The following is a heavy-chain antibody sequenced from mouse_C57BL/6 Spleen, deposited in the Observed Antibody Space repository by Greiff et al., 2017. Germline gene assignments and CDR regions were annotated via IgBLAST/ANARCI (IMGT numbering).Heavy chain of an antibody. D-gene: IGHD1-1*01. Sequence: VQLKQPGAELVKPGASVKLSCTASGFNINDYYMHWVKQRTEQGLEWIGRIDPEDGDTTYAPKFQGTATITADTSSNTAYLPLTSLTSEDTAVYYGARERVITTVAQYYFDYWGQGTTLTVSS. V-gene: IGHV14-2*01. CDR3: ARERVITTVAQYYFDY. J-gene: IGHJ2*01. CDR1: GFNINDYY. CDR2: IDPEDGDT.